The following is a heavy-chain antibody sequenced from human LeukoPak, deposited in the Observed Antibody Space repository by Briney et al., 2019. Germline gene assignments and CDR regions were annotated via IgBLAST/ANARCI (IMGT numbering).Heavy chain of an antibody. Sequence: PGGSLRLSCAASGFTFSSYAMSWVRQAPGKGLEWVSAISGSGGSTYYADSVKGRFTISRDNSKNTLYLQMNSLRAEDTAVYYCAKGRALARFSSGQYHFDYWGQGTLVTVSS. CDR1: GFTFSSYA. J-gene: IGHJ4*02. CDR2: ISGSGGST. V-gene: IGHV3-23*01. CDR3: AKGRALARFSSGQYHFDY. D-gene: IGHD6-19*01.